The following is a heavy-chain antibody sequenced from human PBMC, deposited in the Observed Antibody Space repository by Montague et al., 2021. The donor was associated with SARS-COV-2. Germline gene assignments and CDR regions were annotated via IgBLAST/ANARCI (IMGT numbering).Heavy chain of an antibody. CDR2: INYSGST. CDR1: GGSISSTSYY. V-gene: IGHV4-39*01. CDR3: VRQPGQWLPREWFWFDP. Sequence: SETLSLTCTVSGGSISSTSYYWGWIRQPPGKGLDWIGSINYSGSTYYNLSLKSRVSISVDTSKNQFSLKLSSVTAADTAVYYCVRQPGQWLPREWFWFDPWGQGTLVTVSS. J-gene: IGHJ5*02. D-gene: IGHD6-19*01.